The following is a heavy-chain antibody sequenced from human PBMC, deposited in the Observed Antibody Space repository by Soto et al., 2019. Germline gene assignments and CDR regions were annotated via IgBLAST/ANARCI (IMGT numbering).Heavy chain of an antibody. J-gene: IGHJ4*02. V-gene: IGHV3-30-3*01. CDR1: GFTFSSYA. CDR3: ARDRTLFGTGSTYYFDY. Sequence: QVQLVESGGGVVQPGRSLRLSCAASGFTFSSYAMHWVRQAPGKGLKWVAFMSYDGSNKYYADSVKGRFTISRDNSXNXXYLQMNSLRVEDTAVYYCARDRTLFGTGSTYYFDYSGQGTLVAVSS. CDR2: MSYDGSNK. D-gene: IGHD1-1*01.